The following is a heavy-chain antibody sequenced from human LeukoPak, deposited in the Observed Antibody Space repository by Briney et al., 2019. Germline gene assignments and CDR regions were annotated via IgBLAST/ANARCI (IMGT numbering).Heavy chain of an antibody. CDR3: ARHVVAVGFDY. CDR2: ITSSSSYI. D-gene: IGHD3-22*01. J-gene: IGHJ4*02. CDR1: GFTFSSYT. Sequence: GGSLRLSCAASGFTFSSYTMNWVRQAPGKGLEWVSSITSSSSYIYYADSVKGRFTISRDNAKNSLYLHMNSLRAEDTAVYYCARHVVAVGFDYWGQGTLVTVSS. V-gene: IGHV3-21*01.